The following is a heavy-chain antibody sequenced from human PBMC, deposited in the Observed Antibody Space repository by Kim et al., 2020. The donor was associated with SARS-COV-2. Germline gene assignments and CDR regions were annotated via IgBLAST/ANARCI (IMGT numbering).Heavy chain of an antibody. CDR1: GFTFSNYL. CDR3: AKSQASYFNDALDV. D-gene: IGHD3-10*01. Sequence: GGSLRLSCSASGFTFSNYLLNWVRQAPGKGLEWVSAIKGGGGNTFYADSVKGRFTISRDNHKNTLYLQMNSLRAERTAIYYCAKSQASYFNDALDVWRRGTMHTVSS. V-gene: IGHV3-23*01. CDR2: IKGGGGNT. J-gene: IGHJ3*01.